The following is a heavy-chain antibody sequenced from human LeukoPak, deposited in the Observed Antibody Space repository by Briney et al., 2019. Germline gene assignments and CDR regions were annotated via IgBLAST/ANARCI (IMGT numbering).Heavy chain of an antibody. J-gene: IGHJ3*02. CDR1: GGSFSGYY. V-gene: IGHV4-34*01. CDR2: IYSSGSI. D-gene: IGHD3-10*01. Sequence: SETLSLTCAVYGGSFSGYYWSWIRQPPGKGLEWIGSIYSSGSIYYNSSLKSRVIILIDTAKNHFSLNLSSVTAADTAVYYCARSDGYGLVGIWGQGTMVTVSS. CDR3: ARSDGYGLVGI.